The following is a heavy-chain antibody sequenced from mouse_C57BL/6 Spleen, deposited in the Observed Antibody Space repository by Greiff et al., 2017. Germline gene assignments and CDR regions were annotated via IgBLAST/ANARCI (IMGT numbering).Heavy chain of an antibody. CDR3: ARRDGNYAGAMDD. V-gene: IGHV1-64*01. D-gene: IGHD2-1*01. CDR2: IHPNSGST. Sequence: QVQLQQPGAELVKPGASVKLSCKASGYTFTSYWMHWVKQRPGQGLEWIGMIHPNSGSTNYNEKFKGKATLTVDKSSSTASMQLSSLTSEDSAVYYCARRDGNYAGAMDDWGQGTSVTVAS. J-gene: IGHJ4*01. CDR1: GYTFTSYW.